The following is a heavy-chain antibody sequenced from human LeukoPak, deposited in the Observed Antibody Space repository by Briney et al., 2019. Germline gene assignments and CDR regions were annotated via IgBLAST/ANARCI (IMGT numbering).Heavy chain of an antibody. D-gene: IGHD2-2*01. CDR3: ARELLVVVPAAIPFDP. Sequence: ASVKVSCKASGYTFTGYYMHWVRQAPGQGLEWMGWINPNSGGTNYAQKFQGRVTMTRDTSFSTAYMELSRLRSDDTAVYYCARELLVVVPAAIPFDPWGQGTLVTVSS. CDR2: INPNSGGT. J-gene: IGHJ5*02. CDR1: GYTFTGYY. V-gene: IGHV1-2*02.